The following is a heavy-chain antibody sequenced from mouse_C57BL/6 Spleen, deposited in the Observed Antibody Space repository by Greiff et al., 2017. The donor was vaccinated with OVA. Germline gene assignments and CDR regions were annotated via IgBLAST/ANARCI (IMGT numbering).Heavy chain of an antibody. CDR1: GFSLSTFGMG. V-gene: IGHV8-8*01. J-gene: IGHJ2*01. CDR3: ARIAGTGTDY. CDR2: IGWGDDK. Sequence: QVTLKVSGPGILQPSQSLSLTCSFSGFSLSTFGMGVGWIRQASGKGLVWLAHIGWGDDKYSNPALKRWLTITKNTSKKKVFLKIAKVETADTATYYCARIAGTGTDYWGQGTTLTVSS. D-gene: IGHD4-1*01.